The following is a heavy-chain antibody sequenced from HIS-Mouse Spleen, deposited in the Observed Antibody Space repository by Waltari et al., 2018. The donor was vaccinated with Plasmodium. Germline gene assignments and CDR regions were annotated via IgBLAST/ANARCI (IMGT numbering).Heavy chain of an antibody. CDR2: IYYSGST. Sequence: QVQLQESGPGLVKPSETLSLTCTVSGGSISSYYWSWSRQPPGKGLEWIGYIYYSGSTNYNPSLKSRVTISVDTSKNQFSLKLSSVTAADTAVYYCARHRYSSSWYSYWGQGTLVTVSS. V-gene: IGHV4-59*08. J-gene: IGHJ4*02. CDR3: ARHRYSSSWYSY. CDR1: GGSISSYY. D-gene: IGHD6-13*01.